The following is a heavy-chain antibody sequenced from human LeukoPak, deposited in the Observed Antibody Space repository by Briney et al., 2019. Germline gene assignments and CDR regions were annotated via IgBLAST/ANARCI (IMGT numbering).Heavy chain of an antibody. CDR2: IYHSGGT. V-gene: IGHV4-31*03. D-gene: IGHD6-6*01. CDR3: ASPPLFSSSSPFAFDI. Sequence: PSETLSLTCTVSGGSISSGGHYWSWIRQPPGKGLEWIAYIYHSGGTYYSPSFKGRVTISVDTSKNQFSLKLTSVTAADTAVYYCASPPLFSSSSPFAFDIWGPGTMVTVSS. J-gene: IGHJ3*02. CDR1: GGSISSGGHY.